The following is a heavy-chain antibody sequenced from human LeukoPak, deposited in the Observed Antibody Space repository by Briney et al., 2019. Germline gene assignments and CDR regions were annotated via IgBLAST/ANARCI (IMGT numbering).Heavy chain of an antibody. Sequence: ASVKVSCKASGYTFTSYGISWVRQAPGQGLEWMVWISAYNGNTNYAQKLQGRVTMTTDTSTSTAYMELRSLRSDDTAVYYCARGRLSSGSYLDYFDYWGQGTLVTVSS. CDR2: ISAYNGNT. D-gene: IGHD3-10*01. V-gene: IGHV1-18*01. CDR3: ARGRLSSGSYLDYFDY. CDR1: GYTFTSYG. J-gene: IGHJ4*02.